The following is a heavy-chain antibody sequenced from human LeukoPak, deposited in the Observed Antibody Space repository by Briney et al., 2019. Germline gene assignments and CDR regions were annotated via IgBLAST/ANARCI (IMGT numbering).Heavy chain of an antibody. Sequence: SETLSLTCTVSGGSISSSISTNYWHWVRQPPGKVLERNGSIHYSGTTYYNPSLESRATISVDTSKNQFSVKLTSVTAADTAVYYCARKGTIAPTGASHFDYWGQGTLVTVSS. CDR1: GGSISSSISTNY. J-gene: IGHJ4*02. CDR3: ARKGTIAPTGASHFDY. D-gene: IGHD6-13*01. V-gene: IGHV4-39*01. CDR2: IHYSGTT.